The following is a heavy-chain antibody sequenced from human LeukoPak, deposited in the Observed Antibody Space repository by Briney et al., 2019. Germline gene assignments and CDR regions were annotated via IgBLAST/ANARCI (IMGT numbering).Heavy chain of an antibody. D-gene: IGHD6-19*01. J-gene: IGHJ4*02. Sequence: GGSLRLSCAASGFTFSSYWMSWGCQAPGQGQEWVAVISYDGSNKYYADSVKGRFTITRDNSKNTLYLQMNSLRAEDTAVYYCANIPGYSSGWRNQPAIDYWGQGTLVTVSS. CDR3: ANIPGYSSGWRNQPAIDY. CDR1: GFTFSSYW. V-gene: IGHV3-30*18. CDR2: ISYDGSNK.